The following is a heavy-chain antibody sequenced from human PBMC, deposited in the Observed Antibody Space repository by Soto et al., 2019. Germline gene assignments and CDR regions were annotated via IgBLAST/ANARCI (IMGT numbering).Heavy chain of an antibody. V-gene: IGHV1-2*02. CDR1: EHTSTIYY. CDR3: ATRDYDILTGYLHI. CDR2: ITADSGDT. D-gene: IGHD3-9*01. Sequence: QAHLVQSGAEVRKPGASVKVSCQALEHTSTIYYIHWVRQARGQGLEWMGWITADSGDTTYADDFRGRVTFTRDTSTSTFHMELSRLRLDDTAMYFCATRDYDILTGYLHIWCQGTLITVSS. J-gene: IGHJ1*01.